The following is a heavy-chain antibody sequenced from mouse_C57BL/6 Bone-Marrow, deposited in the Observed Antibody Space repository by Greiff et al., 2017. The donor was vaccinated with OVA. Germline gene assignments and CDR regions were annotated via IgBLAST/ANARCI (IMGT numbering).Heavy chain of an antibody. CDR2: ISSGGSYT. J-gene: IGHJ1*03. CDR3: ARQGWYFDV. Sequence: EVQLVESGGDLVKPGGSLKLSCAASGFTFSSYGMSWVRQTPDKRLEWVATISSGGSYTYYPDSVKGRFTISRDNAKNTLYLQMSSLKSEDTAMYYCARQGWYFDVWGTGTTVTVSS. V-gene: IGHV5-6*01. CDR1: GFTFSSYG.